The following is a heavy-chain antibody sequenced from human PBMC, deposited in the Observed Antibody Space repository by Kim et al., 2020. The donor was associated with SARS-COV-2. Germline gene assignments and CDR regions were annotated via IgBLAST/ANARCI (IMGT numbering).Heavy chain of an antibody. V-gene: IGHV4-31*03. J-gene: IGHJ3*02. CDR2: IYYSGST. CDR1: GGSISSGGYY. Sequence: SETLSLTCTASGGSISSGGYYWSWIRQHPGKGLEWIGYIYYSGSTYYNPSLKSRVTISVDTSKNQFSLKLSSVTAADTAVYYCAREPRGYCSSTSCQEAENAFDIWGQGTMVTVSS. D-gene: IGHD2-2*01. CDR3: AREPRGYCSSTSCQEAENAFDI.